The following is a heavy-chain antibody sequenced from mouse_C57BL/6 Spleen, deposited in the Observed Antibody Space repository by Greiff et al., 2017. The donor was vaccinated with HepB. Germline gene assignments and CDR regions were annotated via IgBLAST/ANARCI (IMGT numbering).Heavy chain of an antibody. J-gene: IGHJ1*03. Sequence: VKLQEPGAELVRPGSSVKLSCKASGYTFTSYWMHWVKQRPIQGLEWIGNIDPSDSETHYNQKFKDKATLTVDKSSSTAYMQLSSLTSEDSAVYYCARSPGYYGSSYAYFDVWGTGTTVTVSS. V-gene: IGHV1-52*01. CDR3: ARSPGYYGSSYAYFDV. D-gene: IGHD1-1*01. CDR2: IDPSDSET. CDR1: GYTFTSYW.